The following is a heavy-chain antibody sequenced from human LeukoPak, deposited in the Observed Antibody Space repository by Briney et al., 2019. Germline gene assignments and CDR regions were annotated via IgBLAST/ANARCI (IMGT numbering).Heavy chain of an antibody. CDR3: ARVVDTAIGY. J-gene: IGHJ4*02. CDR1: GFTFSDYY. Sequence: PGGSLRLSCAASGFTFSDYYMSWIRQAPGKGLEWVSYIGSSGTIIYYADSVRGRFTISRDNAKKSLYLQMNSLRAEDTAVYYCARVVDTAIGYWGQRTLVTVSS. V-gene: IGHV3-11*01. CDR2: IGSSGTII. D-gene: IGHD5-18*01.